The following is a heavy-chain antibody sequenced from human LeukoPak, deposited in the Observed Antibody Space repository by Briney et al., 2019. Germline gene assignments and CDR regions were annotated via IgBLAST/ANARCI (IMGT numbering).Heavy chain of an antibody. CDR1: GFTFSSYA. Sequence: PGGSLRLSCAASGFTFSSYAMHWVRQAPGRGLEYVSAITHDRRSTFYADSVKGRFTISRDNSKNTLYLQMSSLRPEDTAVYHCVKTTTTFYYEYWGQGTLVTVSS. CDR3: VKTTTTFYYEY. J-gene: IGHJ4*02. V-gene: IGHV3-64D*06. D-gene: IGHD1-26*01. CDR2: ITHDRRST.